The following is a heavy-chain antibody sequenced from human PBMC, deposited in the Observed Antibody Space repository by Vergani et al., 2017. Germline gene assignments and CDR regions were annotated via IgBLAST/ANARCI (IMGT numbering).Heavy chain of an antibody. CDR1: GGSISSYY. D-gene: IGHD3-3*01. V-gene: IGHV4-4*07. CDR3: ARDNDFWSGYPLDAFDI. J-gene: IGHJ3*02. Sequence: QVQLQESGPGLVKPSETLSLTCTVSGGSISSYYWSWIRQPAGKGLEWIGRIYTSGSTNYNPSLKSRVTMSVDTSKNQFSLKLSSVTAADTAVYYCARDNDFWSGYPLDAFDIGGQGTMVTVSS. CDR2: IYTSGST.